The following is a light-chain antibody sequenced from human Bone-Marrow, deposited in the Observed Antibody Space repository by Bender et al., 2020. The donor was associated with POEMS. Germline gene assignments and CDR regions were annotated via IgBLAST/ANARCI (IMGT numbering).Light chain of an antibody. Sequence: SYKLSQPPSVSVSPGQTVDITCSGDKLEDKYVSWYQQRPGQSPVLVVSQDTKRPSGIPERFSGSNSGNTATLSISGTQPMDEADYFCLAWDSSSAYVFGPGTKVTV. CDR3: LAWDSSSAYV. V-gene: IGLV3-1*01. J-gene: IGLJ1*01. CDR1: KLEDKY. CDR2: QDT.